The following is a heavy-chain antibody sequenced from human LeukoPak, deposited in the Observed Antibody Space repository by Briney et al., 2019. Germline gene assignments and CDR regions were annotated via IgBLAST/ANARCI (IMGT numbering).Heavy chain of an antibody. Sequence: GGSLRPSCAASGFTFSSYAMHWVRQAPVKGLEWVSVITDSGINTYYTDSVKGRFTISRDNSKNTLYLQMNSLRAEDTAVYYCAKGTLGSCSGASCYPLDYWGQGTLVTVSS. CDR3: AKGTLGSCSGASCYPLDY. CDR1: GFTFSSYA. CDR2: ITDSGINT. V-gene: IGHV3-23*01. D-gene: IGHD2-15*01. J-gene: IGHJ4*02.